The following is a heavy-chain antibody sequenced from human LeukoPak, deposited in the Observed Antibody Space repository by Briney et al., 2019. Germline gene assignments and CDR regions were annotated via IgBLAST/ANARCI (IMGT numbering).Heavy chain of an antibody. J-gene: IGHJ4*02. Sequence: GGSLRLSCAASGFTFSSYGMSWVRQAPGKGLEWVSAISGSGGSTYYADSVKGRFTISRDNAKNSLYLQMNSLRAEDTAVYYCARAHYGDYVPYDYWGQGTLVTVSS. D-gene: IGHD4-17*01. CDR1: GFTFSSYG. CDR3: ARAHYGDYVPYDY. V-gene: IGHV3-23*01. CDR2: ISGSGGST.